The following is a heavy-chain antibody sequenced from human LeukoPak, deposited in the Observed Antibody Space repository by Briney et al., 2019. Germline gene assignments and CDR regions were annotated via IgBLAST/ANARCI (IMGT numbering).Heavy chain of an antibody. CDR3: ARGLLVWSPHRNWFDP. J-gene: IGHJ5*02. V-gene: IGHV1-69*06. Sequence: SVKVSCKASGYTFTSYDINWVRQATGQGLEWMGGIIPMLGTPNYAQKLQGRVTITADKSTSTAYMDLSSLRSEDTAVYYCARGLLVWSPHRNWFDPWGQGTLVTVSS. CDR2: IIPMLGTP. D-gene: IGHD3-3*01. CDR1: GYTFTSYD.